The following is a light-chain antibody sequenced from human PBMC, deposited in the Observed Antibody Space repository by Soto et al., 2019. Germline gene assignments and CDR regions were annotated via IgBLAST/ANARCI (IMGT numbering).Light chain of an antibody. CDR2: SAS. J-gene: IGKJ2*01. Sequence: EIVLTQSPGTLSLSPGERATLSCGASQSVTNNYLAWYQHKPGQAPRLLIYSASTRATGIPDRFSGSGSRTGFAPTITRLEPEDFAVDYCQQYGNTPRTFGQGTKLEIK. V-gene: IGKV3-20*01. CDR3: QQYGNTPRT. CDR1: QSVTNNY.